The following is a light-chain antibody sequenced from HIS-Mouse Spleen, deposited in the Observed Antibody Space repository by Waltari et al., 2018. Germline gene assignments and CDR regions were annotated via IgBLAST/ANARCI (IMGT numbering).Light chain of an antibody. CDR1: ALPKNY. CDR2: EDS. V-gene: IGLV3-10*01. J-gene: IGLJ2*01. Sequence: SYELTQPPSVSVSPGQTARITSGDALPKNYAYWYQQKSGQAPVLVIYEDSKRPSGIPERFSGSSSGTMATLTISGAQVEDEADYYCYSTDSSGNHRVFGGGTKLTVL. CDR3: YSTDSSGNHRV.